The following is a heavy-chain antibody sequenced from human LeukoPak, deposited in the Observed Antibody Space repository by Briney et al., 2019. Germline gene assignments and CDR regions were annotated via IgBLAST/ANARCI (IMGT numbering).Heavy chain of an antibody. D-gene: IGHD2-15*01. CDR3: ARDRSHCSGGSCYYYGMDV. Sequence: GGSLSLSCAASGFTFSDYYMSWLRQAPGKGLEWVSYISSSGSTIYYADSVKGRFTISRDNAKNSLYLQMNSLRAEDTAVYYCARDRSHCSGGSCYYYGMDVWGKGTTVTVSS. V-gene: IGHV3-11*01. CDR2: ISSSGSTI. CDR1: GFTFSDYY. J-gene: IGHJ6*04.